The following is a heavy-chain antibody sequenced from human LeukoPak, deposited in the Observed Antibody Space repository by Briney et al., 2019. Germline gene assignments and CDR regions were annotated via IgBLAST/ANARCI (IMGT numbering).Heavy chain of an antibody. D-gene: IGHD2-8*01. CDR2: ISYDGSNK. Sequence: GGSLRLSCAASGFTFGSYVMHWVRQAPGKRLGWVAAISYDGSNKYYADSVKGRFTISRDNSKNTLYLQMNSLRAEDTAVYYCAIPHGVPHDDFVYWGQGLMVTVSS. V-gene: IGHV3-30*03. CDR1: GFTFGSYV. CDR3: AIPHGVPHDDFVY. J-gene: IGHJ4*02.